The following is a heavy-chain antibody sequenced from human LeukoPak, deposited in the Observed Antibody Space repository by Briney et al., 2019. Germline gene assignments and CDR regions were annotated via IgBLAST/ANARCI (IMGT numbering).Heavy chain of an antibody. CDR1: GFTFSSYA. J-gene: IGHJ3*02. CDR3: ARGTYYYDSSGYYPGYDI. CDR2: ISGSGGST. D-gene: IGHD3-22*01. V-gene: IGHV3-23*01. Sequence: PGGSLRLSCAASGFTFSSYAMSWVRQAPGKGLEQVSAISGSGGSTYYADSVKGRFTISRDNSKNTLYLQMNSLRAEDTAVYYCARGTYYYDSSGYYPGYDIWGQGTMVTVSS.